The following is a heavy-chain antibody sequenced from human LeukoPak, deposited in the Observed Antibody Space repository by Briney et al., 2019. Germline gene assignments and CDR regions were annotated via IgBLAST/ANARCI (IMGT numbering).Heavy chain of an antibody. V-gene: IGHV4-39*07. Sequence: PSETLSLTCTVSGGSISSGSYYWGWIRQPPGKGLEWIGTIYHSGSTYYNPSLKSRVTISVDTSKNQFSLKLSSVTAADTAVYYCARLVFGVANNAFDIWGQGTMVTVSS. D-gene: IGHD3-3*01. CDR2: IYHSGST. CDR3: ARLVFGVANNAFDI. CDR1: GGSISSGSYY. J-gene: IGHJ3*02.